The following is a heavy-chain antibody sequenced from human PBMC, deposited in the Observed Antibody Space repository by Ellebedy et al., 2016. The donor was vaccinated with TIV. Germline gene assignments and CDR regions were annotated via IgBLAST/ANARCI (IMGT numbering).Heavy chain of an antibody. Sequence: PGGSLRLSCEAYGFTYDIFWMSWVRQAPGKGLEWVANIRNDGTDKYYVDSVKGRFTISRDNAKTSLYLQMNSLRAEDTAVYYCASQRGWLQDYWGQGTLVTVSS. V-gene: IGHV3-7*02. CDR3: ASQRGWLQDY. CDR2: IRNDGTDK. D-gene: IGHD5-24*01. J-gene: IGHJ4*02. CDR1: GFTYDIFW.